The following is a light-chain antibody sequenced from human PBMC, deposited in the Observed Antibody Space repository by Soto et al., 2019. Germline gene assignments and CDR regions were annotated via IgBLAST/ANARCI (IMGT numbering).Light chain of an antibody. V-gene: IGKV3-11*01. J-gene: IGKJ5*01. CDR1: QSVSIY. Sequence: EIVLTQSPGTLSLSPGERATLSFRASQSVSIYLAWYQQKPGQALRLLIYDASNRATGIPARFSGSGSGTDFTLTISSLEPEDFAVYYCQQRSNWPSCGQGTRLEI. CDR3: QQRSNWPS. CDR2: DAS.